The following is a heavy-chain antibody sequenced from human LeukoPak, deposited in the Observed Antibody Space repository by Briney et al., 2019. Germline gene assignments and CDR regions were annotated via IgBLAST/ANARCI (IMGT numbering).Heavy chain of an antibody. CDR1: GFTVSSNY. V-gene: IGHV3-53*01. CDR2: IYSGGST. Sequence: GGSLRLSCAASGFTVSSNYTSWVRQAPGKGLEWVSLIYSGGSTYYADSVKGRFTISRDNAKNSLYLQMNSLRAEDTAVYYCARERYSYLDYWGQGTLVTVSS. J-gene: IGHJ4*02. CDR3: ARERYSYLDY. D-gene: IGHD1-1*01.